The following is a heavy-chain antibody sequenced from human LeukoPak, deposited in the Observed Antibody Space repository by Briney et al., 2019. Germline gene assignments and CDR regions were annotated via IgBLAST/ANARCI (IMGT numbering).Heavy chain of an antibody. CDR1: GYTFTSYG. Sequence: GASVKVSCKASGYTFTSYGISWARQAPGQGLEWMGWISAYNGNTNYAQKLQGRVTMTTDTSTSTAYMELRSLRSDDTAVYYCARVQDTYYYDSSGYYPLDYWGQGTLVTVSS. CDR3: ARVQDTYYYDSSGYYPLDY. J-gene: IGHJ4*02. V-gene: IGHV1-18*01. CDR2: ISAYNGNT. D-gene: IGHD3-22*01.